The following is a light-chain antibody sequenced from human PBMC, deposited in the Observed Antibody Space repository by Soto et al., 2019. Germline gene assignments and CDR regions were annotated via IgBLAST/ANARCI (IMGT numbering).Light chain of an antibody. CDR1: QSVLSSSNNRNY. Sequence: DIVMTQSPDSLAVSLGERATINCKSSQSVLSSSNNRNYLAWYQQKPGQPPTLLIYWASTRESGVPDRFSGSGSGTDFTLTISSLQAEDVAIYYLQQYYSTPFTFGPGTKVDIK. V-gene: IGKV4-1*01. J-gene: IGKJ3*01. CDR3: QQYYSTPFT. CDR2: WAS.